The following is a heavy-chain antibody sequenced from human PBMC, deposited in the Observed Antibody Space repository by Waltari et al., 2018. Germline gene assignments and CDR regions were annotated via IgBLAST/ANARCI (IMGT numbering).Heavy chain of an antibody. J-gene: IGHJ4*02. D-gene: IGHD6-19*01. Sequence: QVQLVQSGAEVKKPGASVKVSCKASGYTFTSYDINWVRQATGQGLEWMGWMNPNSGNTGYAQKFQGRVTMTRNTSISTAYMELSSLRSEDTAVYYCARGRFYSSGWYGGRDYWGQGTLVTVSS. V-gene: IGHV1-8*01. CDR1: GYTFTSYD. CDR2: MNPNSGNT. CDR3: ARGRFYSSGWYGGRDY.